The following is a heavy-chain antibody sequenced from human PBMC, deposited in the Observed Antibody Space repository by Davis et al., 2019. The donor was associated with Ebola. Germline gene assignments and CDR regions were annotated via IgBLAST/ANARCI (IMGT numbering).Heavy chain of an antibody. CDR3: ARGDFWSGYYYYYGMDV. CDR1: GFTFSDYY. J-gene: IGHJ6*02. D-gene: IGHD3-3*01. CDR2: ITSSGSTI. Sequence: GGSLRLSCAASGFTFSDYYMSWIRQAPGKGLEWVSYITSSGSTIYYADSVKGRFTISRDNAKNSLYLQMNSLRAEDTAVYYCARGDFWSGYYYYYGMDVWGQGTTVTVSS. V-gene: IGHV3-11*04.